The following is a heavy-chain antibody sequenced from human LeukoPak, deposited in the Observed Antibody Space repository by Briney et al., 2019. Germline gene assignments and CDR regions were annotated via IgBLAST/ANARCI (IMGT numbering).Heavy chain of an antibody. CDR1: GGSISSYY. J-gene: IGHJ4*02. D-gene: IGHD2-15*01. Sequence: SETLSLTCTVSGGSISSYYWSWIRQPPGKGLEWIGYIYYSGSIKYNPSLKSRVTMSVDTSKSQFSLKLSSVTAADTAVYYCARSLGYCSGGSCYGRYYFDYWGQGTLVTVSS. V-gene: IGHV4-59*12. CDR3: ARSLGYCSGGSCYGRYYFDY. CDR2: IYYSGSI.